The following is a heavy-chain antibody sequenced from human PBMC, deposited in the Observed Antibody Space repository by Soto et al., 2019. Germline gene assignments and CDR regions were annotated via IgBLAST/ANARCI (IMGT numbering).Heavy chain of an antibody. Sequence: PSETLSLTCTVSGGSISSYYWSWIRQPPGKGLEWIGYIYYSGSTNYNPSLKSRVTISVDTSKNQFSLKLSSVTAADTAVYYCAREIENHCYSPWGQGPLVTVSS. CDR3: AREIENHCYSP. J-gene: IGHJ5*02. CDR2: IYYSGST. V-gene: IGHV4-59*01. CDR1: GGSISSYY. D-gene: IGHD2-21*02.